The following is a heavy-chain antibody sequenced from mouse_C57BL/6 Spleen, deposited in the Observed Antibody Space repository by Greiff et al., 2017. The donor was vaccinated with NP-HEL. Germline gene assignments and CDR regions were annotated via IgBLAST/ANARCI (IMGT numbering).Heavy chain of an antibody. V-gene: IGHV2-2*01. J-gene: IGHJ1*03. Sequence: VKLMESGPGLVQPSQSLSITCTVSGFSLTNYGVHWVRQSPGKGLEWLGVIWSGGSTDCNAAFMSRLSISKDNSKSQVFFKLNSLQADDTAIYYCASHYGSSYVNWYFDVWGTGTTVTVSS. CDR1: GFSLTNYG. CDR3: ASHYGSSYVNWYFDV. CDR2: IWSGGST. D-gene: IGHD1-1*01.